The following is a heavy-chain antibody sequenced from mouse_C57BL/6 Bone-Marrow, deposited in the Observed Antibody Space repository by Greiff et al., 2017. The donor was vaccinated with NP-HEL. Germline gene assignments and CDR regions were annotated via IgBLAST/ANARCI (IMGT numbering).Heavy chain of an antibody. J-gene: IGHJ1*03. CDR3: TQYYGSSYLYWYFDV. CDR2: IDPENGDT. D-gene: IGHD1-1*01. Sequence: EVQLQQSGAELVRPGASVKLSCTASGFNIKDDYMHWVKQRPEQGLEWIGWIDPENGDTEYASKFQGKATITADTSSNTAYLQLSSLTSEDTAVYYCTQYYGSSYLYWYFDVWGTGTTVTVSS. CDR1: GFNIKDDY. V-gene: IGHV14-4*01.